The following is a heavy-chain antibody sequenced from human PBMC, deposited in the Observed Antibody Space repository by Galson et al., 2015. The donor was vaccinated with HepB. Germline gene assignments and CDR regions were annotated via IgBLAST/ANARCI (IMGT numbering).Heavy chain of an antibody. CDR2: IRYDGSSK. V-gene: IGHV3-30*02. Sequence: SLRLSCAASGFSFSSYGMHWVRQAPGKGLEWVAFIRYDGSSKYYADSMKGRFTISRDNSKNTLYLQMNSLRDEDTAVYYCAKDLLVGDWYFDLWGRGTLVTVSS. D-gene: IGHD6-13*01. J-gene: IGHJ2*01. CDR3: AKDLLVGDWYFDL. CDR1: GFSFSSYG.